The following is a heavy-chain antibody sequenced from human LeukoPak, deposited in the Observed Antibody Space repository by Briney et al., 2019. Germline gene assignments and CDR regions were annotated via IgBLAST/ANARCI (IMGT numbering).Heavy chain of an antibody. CDR1: GFTFDDYT. V-gene: IGHV3-43*01. CDR2: ISWDGGST. D-gene: IGHD5-18*01. J-gene: IGHJ4*02. CDR3: AKGGYSYAHRSTPDY. Sequence: PGGSLRLSCAASGFTFDDYTMHWVRQAPGKGLEWVSLISWDGGSTYYADSVKGRFTISRDNSKNSLYLQMNSLRTEDTALYYCAKGGYSYAHRSTPDYWGQGTLVTVSS.